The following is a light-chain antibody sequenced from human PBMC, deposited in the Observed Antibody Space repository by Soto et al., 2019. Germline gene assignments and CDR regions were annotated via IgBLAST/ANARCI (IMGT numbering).Light chain of an antibody. V-gene: IGKV3-20*01. CDR1: QSVSSSY. CDR2: GSS. J-gene: IGKJ2*01. CDR3: QQYGSSLYT. Sequence: EIVLTQSPGTLSLSPGERATLSCRASQSVSSSYLAWYQQKPGQAPRLLTYGSSSRATGIPDRFSGSGSGTDFSLTISRLEPEDFAVYYCQQYGSSLYTLGQGTKLEIK.